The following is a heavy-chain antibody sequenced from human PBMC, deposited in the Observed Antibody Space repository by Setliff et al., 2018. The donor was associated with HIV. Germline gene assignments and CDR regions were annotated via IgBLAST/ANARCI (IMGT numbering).Heavy chain of an antibody. CDR2: VHTSGSS. D-gene: IGHD5-12*01. CDR3: VRGGTGWLRGLFDY. CDR1: GGSISDFY. V-gene: IGHV4-4*08. J-gene: IGHJ4*02. Sequence: KASETLSLTCDVSGGSISDFYWSWIRQFPRWGLEWIGYVHTSGSSNYNLSLKSRATISVDTSTNQFSLKLTSLTAADTAVYYCVRGGTGWLRGLFDYWGRGILVTVSS.